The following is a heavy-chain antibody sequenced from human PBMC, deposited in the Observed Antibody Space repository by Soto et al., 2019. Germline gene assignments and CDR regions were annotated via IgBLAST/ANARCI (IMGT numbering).Heavy chain of an antibody. CDR2: ISGGSSLI. CDR3: ATRSRGYSGYVKY. Sequence: EVQLVESGGGLVQPGGSLRLSCAASGFTFSSYSMSRVRQTPGKGLEWVSHISGGSSLIYYADSVKGRFTISSDNAENSLYLPMNSLRAEDTAVYYCATRSRGYSGYVKYWGQGTVVTVSS. V-gene: IGHV3-48*01. CDR1: GFTFSSYS. J-gene: IGHJ4*02. D-gene: IGHD5-12*01.